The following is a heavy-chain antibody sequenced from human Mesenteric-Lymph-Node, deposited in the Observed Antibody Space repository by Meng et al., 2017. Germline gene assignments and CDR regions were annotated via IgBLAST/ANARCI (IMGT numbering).Heavy chain of an antibody. CDR2: INPSGGST. CDR3: ARDRAPYCNGGRCYFDY. J-gene: IGHJ4*02. V-gene: IGHV1-46*01. CDR1: GYTFTSYY. Sequence: ASVKVSCKASGYTFTSYYMHWVRQAPGQGLEWMGIINPSGGSTSYAQKFQGRVTITRNTSISTAYMELSSLRSEDTAVYYCARDRAPYCNGGRCYFDYWGQGTLVTVSS. D-gene: IGHD2-15*01.